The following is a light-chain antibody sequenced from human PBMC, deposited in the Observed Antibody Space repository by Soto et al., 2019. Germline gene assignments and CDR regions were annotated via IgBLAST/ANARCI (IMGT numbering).Light chain of an antibody. Sequence: EIVLTQSPGTLSLSPGERATLSCSASQTVSSSYLAWYQQKPGRAPRLLIYGASNRATGIPDRFSGSGSGTDFTLTISRLEPEDFAVYYCQQYGSSPRTFGQGTKVDIK. CDR2: GAS. CDR1: QTVSSSY. J-gene: IGKJ1*01. V-gene: IGKV3-20*01. CDR3: QQYGSSPRT.